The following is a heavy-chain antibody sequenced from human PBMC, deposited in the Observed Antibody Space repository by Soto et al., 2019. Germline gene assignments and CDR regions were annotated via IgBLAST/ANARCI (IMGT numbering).Heavy chain of an antibody. Sequence: QITLKESGPTLVKPTQTLTLTCTFSGFSLSTSGVGVGWIRQPPGKALEWLALIYWDDDKRYSSSLNSRLTLTKDTSKNQVVLTMTNMDPVDTATYYCAHSRPPRLLDYWGHGTLVTVSS. J-gene: IGHJ4*01. D-gene: IGHD6-6*01. CDR3: AHSRPPRLLDY. V-gene: IGHV2-5*02. CDR1: GFSLSTSGVG. CDR2: IYWDDDK.